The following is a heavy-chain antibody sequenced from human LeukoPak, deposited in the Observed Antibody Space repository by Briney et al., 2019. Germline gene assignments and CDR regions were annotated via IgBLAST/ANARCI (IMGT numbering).Heavy chain of an antibody. D-gene: IGHD6-13*01. J-gene: IGHJ4*02. CDR2: ISSSNSYI. CDR1: GFTFSSYS. Sequence: GGSLRLSCAASGFTFSSYSMNWVRQAPGKGLEWVSSISSSNSYIYYADSVKGRFTISRDNAKNTLYLQMNSLRAEDTAVYYCARGTPHIAAAGLIDYWGQGTLVTVSS. V-gene: IGHV3-21*01. CDR3: ARGTPHIAAAGLIDY.